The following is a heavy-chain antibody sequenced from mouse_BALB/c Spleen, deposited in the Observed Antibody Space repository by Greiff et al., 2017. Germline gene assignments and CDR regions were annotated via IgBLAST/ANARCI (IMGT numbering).Heavy chain of an antibody. CDR2: ISNGGGST. D-gene: IGHD3-1*01. CDR3: ARQLGLLYAMDY. Sequence: EVKLVESGGGLVQPGGSLKLSCAASGFTFSSYTMSWVRQTPEKRLEWVAYISNGGGSTYYPDTVKGRFTISRDNAKNTLYLQMSSLKSEDTAMYYCARQLGLLYAMDYWGQGTSVTVSS. CDR1: GFTFSSYT. J-gene: IGHJ4*01. V-gene: IGHV5-12-2*01.